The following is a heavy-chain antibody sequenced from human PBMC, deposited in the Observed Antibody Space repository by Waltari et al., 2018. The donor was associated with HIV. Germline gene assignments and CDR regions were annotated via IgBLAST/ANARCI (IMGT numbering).Heavy chain of an antibody. CDR2: FDPEDGET. J-gene: IGHJ4*02. CDR3: ATISHARRDGLPFLEWLQSYFDY. V-gene: IGHV1-24*01. CDR1: GHTLSELS. Sequence: QVQLVQSGAEVKKPGASVKVACKVSGHTLSELSMHWVRQAPGKGLEWLGGFDPEDGETLYAQNFQGRLTMTEDTSADTAYMELSSLRSEDTAVYYCATISHARRDGLPFLEWLQSYFDYWGQGTLVTVSS. D-gene: IGHD3-3*01.